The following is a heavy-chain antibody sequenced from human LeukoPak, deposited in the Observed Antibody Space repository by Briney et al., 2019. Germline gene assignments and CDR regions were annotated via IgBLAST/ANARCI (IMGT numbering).Heavy chain of an antibody. D-gene: IGHD5-12*01. J-gene: IGHJ4*02. CDR3: AKGPWYSGYELDY. CDR2: ISWNSGSI. V-gene: IGHV3-9*01. CDR1: GFTFDDYA. Sequence: PGGSLRLSCAASGFTFDDYAMHWVRQAPGKGLEWVSGISWNSGSIGYADSVKGRFTISRDNAKNSLYLQMNSLRAEDTALYYCAKGPWYSGYELDYWGQGTLVTVSS.